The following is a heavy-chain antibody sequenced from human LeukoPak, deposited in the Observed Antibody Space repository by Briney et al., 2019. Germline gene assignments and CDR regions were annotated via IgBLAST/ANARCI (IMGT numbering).Heavy chain of an antibody. D-gene: IGHD2-21*02. J-gene: IGHJ6*03. CDR1: GGSFSGYY. V-gene: IGHV4-34*01. CDR3: ARLTARDYYYMDV. CDR2: INHSGST. Sequence: SETLSPTCAVYGGSFSGYYWSWIRQPPGKGLEWIGEINHSGSTNYNPSLKSRVTISVDTSKNQSSLKLSSVTAADTAVYYCARLTARDYYYMDVWGKGTTVTVS.